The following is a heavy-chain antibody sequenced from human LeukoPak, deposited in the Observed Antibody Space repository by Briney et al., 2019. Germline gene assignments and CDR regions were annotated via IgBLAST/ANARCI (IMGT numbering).Heavy chain of an antibody. D-gene: IGHD6-13*01. Sequence: GGSLRLSCAASGFTFSAYAMHWVRQAPGKGLEWVTVISYDGSNKYYADSVKGRFTISRDNSKNTLYLQMNSLRAEDTAVYYCARSSSAMIRWFDPWGQGTLVTVSS. V-gene: IGHV3-30-3*01. J-gene: IGHJ5*02. CDR2: ISYDGSNK. CDR1: GFTFSAYA. CDR3: ARSSSAMIRWFDP.